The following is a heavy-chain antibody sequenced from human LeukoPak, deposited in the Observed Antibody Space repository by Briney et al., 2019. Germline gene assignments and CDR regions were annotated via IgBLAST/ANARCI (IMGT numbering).Heavy chain of an antibody. CDR3: ARKGLGGDLFDY. V-gene: IGHV4-30-2*01. Sequence: LQTLSLTCAVSGGSISSGGYSWSWIRQPPGKGLEWIGYIYHSGSTYYNPSLKSRVTISVDRSKNQFSLKLSSVTAADTAVYYCARKGLGGDLFDYWGQGTLVTVSS. CDR2: IYHSGST. J-gene: IGHJ4*02. D-gene: IGHD4-17*01. CDR1: GGSISSGGYS.